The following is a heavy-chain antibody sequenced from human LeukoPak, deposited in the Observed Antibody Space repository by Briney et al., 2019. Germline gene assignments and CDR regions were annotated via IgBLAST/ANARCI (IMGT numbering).Heavy chain of an antibody. CDR3: ARDQDGGKSYYEGSGYSH. CDR2: ISSGGHI. V-gene: IGHV3-21*01. J-gene: IGHJ4*02. D-gene: IGHD3-22*01. Sequence: NPGESLRLSCAASGFTFSSYGLNWVRQAPGKGLEWVSTISSGGHIYYEDSVKGRFTISRDNAKNSLYLQMNSLRAEDTAVYYCARDQDGGKSYYEGSGYSHWGQGILVTVSS. CDR1: GFTFSSYG.